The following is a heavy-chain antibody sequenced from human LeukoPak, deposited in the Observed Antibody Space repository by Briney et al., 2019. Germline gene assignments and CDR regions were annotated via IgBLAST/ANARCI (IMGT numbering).Heavy chain of an antibody. D-gene: IGHD6-19*01. CDR3: ATRIAVAGNYFDY. CDR1: GGSISSNNYY. J-gene: IGHJ4*02. V-gene: IGHV4-39*01. CDR2: IYYSGST. Sequence: PSETLSLTCIVSGGSISSNNYYWGWIRQPSGKGLEWIGSIYYSGSTYYNPSLKSRVTISVDTSKNQFSLKLSSVTATDTAVYYCATRIAVAGNYFDYWGQGNLVTVSS.